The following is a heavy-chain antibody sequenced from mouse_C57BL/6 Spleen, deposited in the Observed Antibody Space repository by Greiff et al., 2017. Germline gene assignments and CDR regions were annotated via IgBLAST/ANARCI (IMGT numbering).Heavy chain of an antibody. J-gene: IGHJ3*01. CDR2: IYPSSGSP. D-gene: IGHD1-1*01. CDR3: ARGSYYGISPD. CDR1: GYTFTGYW. V-gene: IGHV1-64*01. Sequence: VQLQQPGAELVQPGASVKLSCKASGYTFTGYWMNWVKQRPGQGLEWIAMIYPSSGSPNYNEKVKGKATLTVEKSSSTAYMQLSSLTSEDSAVYYCARGSYYGISPDWGQGTLVTVAA.